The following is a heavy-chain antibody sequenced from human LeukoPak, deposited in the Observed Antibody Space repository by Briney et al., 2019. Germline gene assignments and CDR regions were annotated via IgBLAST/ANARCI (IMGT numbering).Heavy chain of an antibody. D-gene: IGHD6-6*01. V-gene: IGHV3-23*01. CDR2: ISGSGGST. CDR3: ARDYRSSACFDY. CDR1: GFTFGSYA. J-gene: IGHJ4*02. Sequence: GGSLRLSCAGSGFTFGSYAMSWVRQAPGKGLEWVAGISGSGGSTYYADSVKGRFTISRDNSKNTLFLQMNSLRAEDTAVYYCARDYRSSACFDYWGQGTLVTVSS.